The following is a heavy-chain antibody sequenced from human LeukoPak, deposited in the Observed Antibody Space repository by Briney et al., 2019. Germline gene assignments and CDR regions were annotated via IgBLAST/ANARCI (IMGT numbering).Heavy chain of an antibody. J-gene: IGHJ4*02. Sequence: ASVEVSCKASGYTFTGYYMHWVRQAPGQGLEWMGWINPNSGGTNYAQKFQGRVTMTRDTSISTAYMELSRLRSDDTAVYYCARDLYSRSWYFVSPGGYWGQGTLVTVSS. D-gene: IGHD6-13*01. CDR1: GYTFTGYY. V-gene: IGHV1-2*02. CDR2: INPNSGGT. CDR3: ARDLYSRSWYFVSPGGY.